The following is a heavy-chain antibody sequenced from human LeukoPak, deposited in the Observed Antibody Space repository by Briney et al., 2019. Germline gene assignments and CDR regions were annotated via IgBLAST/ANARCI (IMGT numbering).Heavy chain of an antibody. CDR1: GFTFSSYW. V-gene: IGHV3-7*01. CDR3: ARVEFRYYYDSSGYFNY. D-gene: IGHD3-22*01. Sequence: GGSLRLSCAASGFTFSSYWMSWVRQAPGKGLEWVANIKQDGSEKYYVDSVKGRFTISRDNAKNSLYLQMNSLRAEDTAVYYCARVEFRYYYDSSGYFNYWGQGTLVTVSS. CDR2: IKQDGSEK. J-gene: IGHJ4*02.